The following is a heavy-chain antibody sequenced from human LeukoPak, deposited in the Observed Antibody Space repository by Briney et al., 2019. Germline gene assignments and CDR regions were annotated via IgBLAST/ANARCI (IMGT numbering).Heavy chain of an antibody. V-gene: IGHV3-21*01. Sequence: GGSLRLSCAASGFTFSSYSMNWVRQAPGKGLEWVSSISSSSSYIYYADSVKGRFTISRDNAKNSLYLQMNSLRAEDTAVYYCARDRDIVVVTAIRGQELDYWGQGTLVTVSS. CDR2: ISSSSSYI. CDR3: ARDRDIVVVTAIRGQELDY. J-gene: IGHJ4*02. CDR1: GFTFSSYS. D-gene: IGHD2-21*02.